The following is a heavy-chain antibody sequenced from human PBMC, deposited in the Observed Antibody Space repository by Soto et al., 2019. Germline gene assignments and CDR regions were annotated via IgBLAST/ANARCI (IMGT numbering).Heavy chain of an antibody. D-gene: IGHD1-26*01. CDR1: GFTFSSYA. V-gene: IGHV3-23*01. J-gene: IGHJ4*02. CDR2: ISGGST. CDR3: ARRSGSSDY. Sequence: EVQLLESGGGLVQPGGSLRLSCAASGFTFSSYAMTWVRQAPGKGLEWVSTISGGSTYYADSVKGRFTISRDNSKNTLYLQMNSLRDEDTAIYYCARRSGSSDYWGQGTLVTVSS.